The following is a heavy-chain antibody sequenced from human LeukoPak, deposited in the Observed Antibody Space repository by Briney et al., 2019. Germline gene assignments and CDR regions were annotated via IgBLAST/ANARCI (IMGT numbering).Heavy chain of an antibody. CDR2: IYHAGST. CDR3: ARGYNSGWYAY. J-gene: IGHJ4*02. V-gene: IGHV4-38-2*02. CDR1: GYSISSGYY. D-gene: IGHD6-19*01. Sequence: PSETLSLTCTVSGYSISSGYYWGWIRQSPGKGLEWIGSIYHAGSTFRNPSLKSRVTISVDTSKNQFSLKVNSVTAADTAVYYCARGYNSGWYAYWGQGTLVTVSS.